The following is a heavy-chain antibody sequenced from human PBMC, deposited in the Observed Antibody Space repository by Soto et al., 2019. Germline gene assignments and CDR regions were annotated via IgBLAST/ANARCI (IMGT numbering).Heavy chain of an antibody. CDR2: IYSGGST. CDR1: GVTVSSNY. V-gene: IGHV3-66*04. Sequence: PGGSLRHSCAASGVTVSSNYMSWVRQAPGKGLEWVSVIYSGGSTYYADSVKGRFTISRDNSKNTLYLQMNSLRAEDTAVYYCARHGYNYGGGYFDYWGQGTLVTVSS. CDR3: ARHGYNYGGGYFDY. D-gene: IGHD5-18*01. J-gene: IGHJ4*02.